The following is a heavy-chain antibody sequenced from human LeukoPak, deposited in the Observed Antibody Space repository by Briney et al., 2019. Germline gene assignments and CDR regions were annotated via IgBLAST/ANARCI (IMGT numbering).Heavy chain of an antibody. Sequence: PGGSLRFSCAASGFTFSSYSMNWVRQAPGKGLEWISYISSSSSTIDYADSVKGRFTISRDNAKNSLYLQMNSLRAEDTAVYYCARGRGYNYGYSDYWGQGTLVTVSS. CDR1: GFTFSSYS. CDR2: ISSSSSTI. CDR3: ARGRGYNYGYSDY. D-gene: IGHD5-18*01. J-gene: IGHJ4*02. V-gene: IGHV3-48*04.